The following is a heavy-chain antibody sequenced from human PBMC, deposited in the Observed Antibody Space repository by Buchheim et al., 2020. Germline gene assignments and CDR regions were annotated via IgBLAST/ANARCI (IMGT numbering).Heavy chain of an antibody. D-gene: IGHD3-10*01. J-gene: IGHJ6*03. CDR2: ISSSGSTI. CDR3: ARDPRGYYYYYMDV. V-gene: IGHV3-48*03. Sequence: EVQLVESGGGLIQPGGSLRLSCAASGFIFSSYEMNWVRQAPGKGLEWVSYISSSGSTIYYADSVKGRFTISRDNAKNSLYLQMNSLRAEDTAVYYCARDPRGYYYYYMDVWGKGTT. CDR1: GFIFSSYE.